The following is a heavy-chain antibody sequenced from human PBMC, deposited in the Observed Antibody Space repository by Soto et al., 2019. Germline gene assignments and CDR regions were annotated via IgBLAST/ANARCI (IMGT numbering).Heavy chain of an antibody. CDR1: GYSFTSTY. D-gene: IGHD2-21*02. CDR2: INPAGGTT. V-gene: IGHV1-46*01. J-gene: IGHJ4*01. CDR3: ALKVVTXYDN. Sequence: QVQLVQSGAEVKKPGASVRISCRASGYSFTSTYVHWVRQAPGQGPEWMGIINPAGGTTYYAQKFQGRLTTTSDTSTDTVFMDLNDLTSEDTAVYFCALKVVTXYDNXXXGTXLTVSS.